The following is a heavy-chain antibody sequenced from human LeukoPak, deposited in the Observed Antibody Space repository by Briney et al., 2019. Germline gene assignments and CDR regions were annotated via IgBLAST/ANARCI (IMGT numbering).Heavy chain of an antibody. CDR3: AKRPPVVAGEWDFYFDY. D-gene: IGHD6-19*01. CDR2: INGAGT. J-gene: IGHJ4*02. CDR1: GFTFSSYA. Sequence: GGSLRLSCAASGFTFSSYAMRWVRQAPGKGLEWVSAINGAGTYYADSVKGRFTISRDNSKNTLYLQMNSLRPEDTATYYCAKRPPVVAGEWDFYFDYWGQGTLVTVSS. V-gene: IGHV3-23*01.